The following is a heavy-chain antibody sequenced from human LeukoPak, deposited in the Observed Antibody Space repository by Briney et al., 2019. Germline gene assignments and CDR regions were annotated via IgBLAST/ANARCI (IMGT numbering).Heavy chain of an antibody. CDR2: ISYDGSNK. Sequence: GGSLRLSCAASGFTFSSYDMHWVRQAPGKGLEWVAVISYDGSNKYYADSVKGRFTISRDNSKNTLYLQMNSLRAEDTAVYYCARVQAYYYDSSGYYLEYWGQGTLVTVSS. CDR1: GFTFSSYD. CDR3: ARVQAYYYDSSGYYLEY. J-gene: IGHJ4*02. D-gene: IGHD3-22*01. V-gene: IGHV3-30*04.